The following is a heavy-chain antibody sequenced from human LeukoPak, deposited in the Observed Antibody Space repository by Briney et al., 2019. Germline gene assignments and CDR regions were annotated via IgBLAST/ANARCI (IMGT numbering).Heavy chain of an antibody. CDR1: GYTFISYD. J-gene: IGHJ4*02. D-gene: IGHD6-6*01. Sequence: ASVKVSCKASGYTFISYDINWVRQATGQGLEWMGWMNPNSGNTGYAQKFQGRVTMTRNTSISTAYMELSSLRSEDTAVYYCARVYSSSSDLDYWGQGTLVTVSS. CDR2: MNPNSGNT. CDR3: ARVYSSSSDLDY. V-gene: IGHV1-8*01.